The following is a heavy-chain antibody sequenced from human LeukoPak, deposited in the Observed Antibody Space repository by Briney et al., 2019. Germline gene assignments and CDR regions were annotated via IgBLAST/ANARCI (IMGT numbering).Heavy chain of an antibody. D-gene: IGHD2-15*01. CDR2: IYYGGST. Sequence: SETLSLTCTVSGGSISSYYWSWIRQPPGKGLEWIWYIYYGGSTNYNPSLKSRLSISLDTSKNQFSLKLSSVTAADTAVYYCARRPGGLQDWLDPWGQGTLVTVSS. CDR3: ARRPGGLQDWLDP. CDR1: GGSISSYY. J-gene: IGHJ5*02. V-gene: IGHV4-59*08.